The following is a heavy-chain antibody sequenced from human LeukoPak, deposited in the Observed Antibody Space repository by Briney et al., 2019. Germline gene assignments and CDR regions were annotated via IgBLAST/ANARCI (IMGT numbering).Heavy chain of an antibody. CDR2: INHSGST. V-gene: IGHV4-34*01. Sequence: KPSETLSLTCAVYGGSFSGYYWSWIRQPPGKGLEWIGEINHSGSTNSNPSLKSRVTISVDTSKNQFSLKLSSVTAADTAVYYCARGGYCSSTSCSYYGMDVWGQGTTVTVSS. J-gene: IGHJ6*02. D-gene: IGHD2-2*01. CDR1: GGSFSGYY. CDR3: ARGGYCSSTSCSYYGMDV.